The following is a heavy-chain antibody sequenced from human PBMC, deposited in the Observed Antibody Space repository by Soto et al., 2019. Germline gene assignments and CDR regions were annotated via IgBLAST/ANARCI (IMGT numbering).Heavy chain of an antibody. CDR3: AREPLCGGRCYDNYFDP. CDR1: GYTFTYYP. CDR2: INIGNGNT. Sequence: ASVKVSCKASGYTFTYYPIHWVRQAPGQRLEWMGWINIGNGNTASSQKFQDRVTITRETSASTAYMELTSLRSEDTAVYYCAREPLCGGRCYDNYFDPWGQGTLVTVSS. V-gene: IGHV1-3*04. D-gene: IGHD2-15*01. J-gene: IGHJ5*02.